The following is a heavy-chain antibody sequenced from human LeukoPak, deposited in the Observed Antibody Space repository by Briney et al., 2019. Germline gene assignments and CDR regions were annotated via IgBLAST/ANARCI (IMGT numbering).Heavy chain of an antibody. CDR2: IYPGDSDT. Sequence: GESLKISCKGSGYSFTSYWIGWVRQMPGKGLEWMGIIYPGDSDTRYSPSFQGQVTISADKSISTAYLQWSSLKASDTAMYYCARLDYYDSSGYYYSDYWGQGTLVTVSS. CDR1: GYSFTSYW. CDR3: ARLDYYDSSGYYYSDY. D-gene: IGHD3-22*01. J-gene: IGHJ4*02. V-gene: IGHV5-51*01.